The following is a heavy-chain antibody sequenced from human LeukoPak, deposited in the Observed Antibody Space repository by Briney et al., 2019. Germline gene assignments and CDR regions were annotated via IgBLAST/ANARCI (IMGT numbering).Heavy chain of an antibody. CDR1: GGSFSGYY. Sequence: SETLSLTCAVYGGSFSGYYWSWIRQPPGKGLEWIGEINHSGGTNYNPSPKSRVTISVDTSKNQFSLKLSSVTAADTAVYYCARGYRGGYLWLEIDYWGQGTLVTVSS. CDR3: ARGYRGGYLWLEIDY. CDR2: INHSGGT. J-gene: IGHJ4*02. D-gene: IGHD3-22*01. V-gene: IGHV4-34*01.